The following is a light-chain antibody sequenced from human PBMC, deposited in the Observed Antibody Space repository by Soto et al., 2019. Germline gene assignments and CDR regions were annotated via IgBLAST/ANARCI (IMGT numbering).Light chain of an antibody. CDR2: SNN. CDR1: SSNIGSNT. CDR3: AAWDDSLV. J-gene: IGLJ2*01. Sequence: QSVLTQPPSASGTPGQRVTISCSGSSSNIGSNTVNWYQQLPGTAPKLLIYSNNQRPSGVPDRFSGSKSGTSASLAISGLQSEGEADYYCAAWDDSLVFGGGTKLTVL. V-gene: IGLV1-44*01.